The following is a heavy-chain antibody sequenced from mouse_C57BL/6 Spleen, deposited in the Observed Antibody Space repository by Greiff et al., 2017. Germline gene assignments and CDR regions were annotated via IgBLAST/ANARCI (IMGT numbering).Heavy chain of an antibody. CDR1: GFTFSSYG. CDR3: ARGCGTSAWFAY. D-gene: IGHD5-1*01. Sequence: EVQLQQSGGDLVKPGGSLKLSCAASGFTFSSYGMSWVRQTPDKRLEWVATISSGGSYTYYPDSVKGRFTISRDNAKNTLYLQMSSLKSEDTAMYYCARGCGTSAWFAYWGQGTLVTVSA. CDR2: ISSGGSYT. J-gene: IGHJ3*01. V-gene: IGHV5-6*01.